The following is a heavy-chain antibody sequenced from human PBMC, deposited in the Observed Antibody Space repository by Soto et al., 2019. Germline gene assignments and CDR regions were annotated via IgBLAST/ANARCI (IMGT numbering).Heavy chain of an antibody. Sequence: GGSLRLSCAASGFTFSSYSMNWVRQAPGKGLEWVSYISSSSSTIYYADSVKGRFTISRDNAKNSLYLQMNSLRAEDTAVYYCARDSVGYPDAFDIWGQGTMVTVSS. CDR2: ISSSSSTI. D-gene: IGHD5-12*01. CDR3: ARDSVGYPDAFDI. V-gene: IGHV3-48*01. J-gene: IGHJ3*02. CDR1: GFTFSSYS.